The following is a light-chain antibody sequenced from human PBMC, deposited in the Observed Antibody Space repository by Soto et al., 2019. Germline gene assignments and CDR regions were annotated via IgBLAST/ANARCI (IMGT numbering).Light chain of an antibody. J-gene: IGKJ1*01. V-gene: IGKV1-27*01. CDR2: AAS. CDR1: QGISNY. CDR3: QKYNSALGT. Sequence: DIQMTQSPSSLSAAVGDRVTITCRASQGISNYLAWYQQKPGKVPKLLIYAASTLQSGVPSRFSGSGSGTDFTLTISSLQPEDVATYYCQKYNSALGTFSQGTKVEIK.